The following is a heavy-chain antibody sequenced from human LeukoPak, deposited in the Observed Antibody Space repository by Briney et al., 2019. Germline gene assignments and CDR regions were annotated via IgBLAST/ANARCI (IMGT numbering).Heavy chain of an antibody. CDR2: MNPNSGNT. CDR3: ARVRIVGATHDYYYGMDV. CDR1: GYTFTSYD. D-gene: IGHD1-26*01. J-gene: IGHJ6*02. V-gene: IGHV1-8*01. Sequence: ASVKVSCKASGYTFTSYDINWVRQATGQGLEWMGWMNPNSGNTGYAQKFQGRVTVTRNTSISTAYMELSSLRSEDTAVYYCARVRIVGATHDYYYGMDVWGQGTTVTVSS.